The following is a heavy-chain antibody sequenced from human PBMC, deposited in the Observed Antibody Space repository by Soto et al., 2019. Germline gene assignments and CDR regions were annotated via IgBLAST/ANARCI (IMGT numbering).Heavy chain of an antibody. CDR3: ARGTPAMVRGVISIRGFDP. CDR2: INPNSGGT. V-gene: IGHV1-2*04. D-gene: IGHD3-10*01. J-gene: IGHJ5*02. CDR1: GYTFTGYY. Sequence: QVQLVQSGAEAKKPGASVKVSCKASGYTFTGYYMHWVRQAPGQGLEWMGWINPNSGGTNYAQKFQGWVTMTRDTSISTAYMELSRLRSDDTAVYYCARGTPAMVRGVISIRGFDPWGQGTLVTVSS.